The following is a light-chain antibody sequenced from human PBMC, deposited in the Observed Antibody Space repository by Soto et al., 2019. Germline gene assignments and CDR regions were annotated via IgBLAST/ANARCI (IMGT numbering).Light chain of an antibody. CDR3: QQSYSTPS. Sequence: DIQMTQSPSTLSASLGDRVTITCRASQSISRYLNWYQQKPGEAPKVLISGASSLQSGVPSRFSGSGSGTEFTLTISSLQPEDFATYYCQQSYSTPSFGPGTKVDI. J-gene: IGKJ3*01. CDR2: GAS. V-gene: IGKV1-39*01. CDR1: QSISRY.